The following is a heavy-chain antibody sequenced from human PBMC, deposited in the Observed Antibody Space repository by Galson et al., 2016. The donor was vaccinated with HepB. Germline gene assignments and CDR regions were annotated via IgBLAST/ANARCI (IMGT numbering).Heavy chain of an antibody. CDR3: EKKSGHPTESYYMDV. D-gene: IGHD1-26*01. CDR1: GFTFSNYA. J-gene: IGHJ6*03. V-gene: IGHV3-23*01. Sequence: SLRLSCAASGFTFSNYAMRWVRHVPGKGLEWVSGVYGHGVSPFYADSVRGRFIISRDNSKNTLFLQMNSLRAEYTAEYYCEKKSGHPTESYYMDVWGKGTTVTVSS. CDR2: VYGHGVSP.